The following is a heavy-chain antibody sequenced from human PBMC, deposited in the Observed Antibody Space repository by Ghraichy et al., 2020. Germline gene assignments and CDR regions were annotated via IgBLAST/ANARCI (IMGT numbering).Heavy chain of an antibody. D-gene: IGHD1-1*01. CDR1: GFTFSTYG. CDR3: AKDQGVSNWAFYSYNGMDV. J-gene: IGHJ6*02. CDR2: ISYDGSEK. Sequence: GGSLRLSCAASGFTFSTYGMHWVRQAPGKGLEWVAVISYDGSEKYYADSVKGRFTISRDNSKDTLYLQMNSLRAEDTAVYYCAKDQGVSNWAFYSYNGMDVWGQGTTVTLSS. V-gene: IGHV3-30*18.